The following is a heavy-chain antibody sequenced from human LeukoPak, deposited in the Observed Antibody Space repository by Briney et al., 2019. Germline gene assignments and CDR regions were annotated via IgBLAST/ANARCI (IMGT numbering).Heavy chain of an antibody. V-gene: IGHV1-2*02. CDR2: INGNTGVT. CDR1: GHTFNVYY. J-gene: IGHJ4*02. D-gene: IGHD4-23*01. Sequence: ASVKVSCKASGHTFNVYYMHWVRQPPGQGLEWMGWINGNTGVTHYAQKFQGRVTMTRDTSITTAYMELSSLRSDDTAVYYCARVNGGNSYDFDYWGQGTLVTVSS. CDR3: ARVNGGNSYDFDY.